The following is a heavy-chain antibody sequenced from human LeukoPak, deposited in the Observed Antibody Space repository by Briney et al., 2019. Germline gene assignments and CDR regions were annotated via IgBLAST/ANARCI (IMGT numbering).Heavy chain of an antibody. V-gene: IGHV1-69*05. J-gene: IGHJ5*02. CDR1: GGTFSSYA. CDR2: IIPIFGTA. CDR3: ARIGIAVAGTGFDP. Sequence: SVKVSCTASGGTFSSYAISWVRQAPGQGLEWMGRIIPIFGTANYAQKFQGRVTITTDESTSTAYMELSSLRSEDTAVYYCARIGIAVAGTGFDPWGQGTLVTVSS. D-gene: IGHD6-19*01.